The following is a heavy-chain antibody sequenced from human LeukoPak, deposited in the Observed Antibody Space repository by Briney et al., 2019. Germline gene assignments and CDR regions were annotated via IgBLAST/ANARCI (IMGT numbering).Heavy chain of an antibody. CDR3: ARDTQLGWFDP. J-gene: IGHJ5*02. V-gene: IGHV4-39*07. Sequence: SETLSLTCTVSGGSISSSSYYWGWIRQPPGKGLEWIGSIYYSGSTYYNPSLKSRVTISVDTSKNQFSLKLSSVTAADTAVYYCARDTQLGWFDPWGQGTLVTVSS. CDR2: IYYSGST. D-gene: IGHD6-13*01. CDR1: GGSISSSSYY.